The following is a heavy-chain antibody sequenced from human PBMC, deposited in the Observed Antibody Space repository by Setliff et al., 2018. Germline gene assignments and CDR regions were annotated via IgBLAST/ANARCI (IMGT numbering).Heavy chain of an antibody. CDR1: GFTFSNYY. Sequence: SCAASGFTFSNYYMTWIRQAPGKGLEWISYIHDSGNPTYYADAVKGRFTVSRDNAKNSLYLQITSLRAEDTAIYYCARTTGYRLEGDFDYWGQGTLVTVSS. D-gene: IGHD3-16*01. J-gene: IGHJ4*02. V-gene: IGHV3-11*01. CDR3: ARTTGYRLEGDFDY. CDR2: IHDSGNPT.